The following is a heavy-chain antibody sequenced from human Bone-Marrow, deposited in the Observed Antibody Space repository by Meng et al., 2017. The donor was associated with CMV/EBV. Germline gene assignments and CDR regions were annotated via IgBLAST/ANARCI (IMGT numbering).Heavy chain of an antibody. D-gene: IGHD3-3*01. CDR1: GYSFTSYW. CDR2: IYPGDSDT. CDR3: ERRCITICGVVDDAFDI. J-gene: IGHJ3*02. Sequence: GGSLRLSCKGSGYSFTSYWIGWVRQMPGKGLEWMGIIYPGDSDTRYNSSFQVQVTISADKSISTAYLQWSSLKASDTDRYDCERRCITICGVVDDAFDIWGQGTMVTVSS. V-gene: IGHV5-51*01.